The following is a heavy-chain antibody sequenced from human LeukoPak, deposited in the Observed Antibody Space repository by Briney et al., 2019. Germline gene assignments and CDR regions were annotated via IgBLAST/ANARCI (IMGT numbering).Heavy chain of an antibody. J-gene: IGHJ4*02. CDR1: GGSISSYY. V-gene: IGHV4-59*08. Sequence: PSETLSLTCTVSGGSISSYYWSWIRQPPGKGLEWIGYIYYSGSTKYNPSLRGRVTISVDMSKNQFSLNLSSVTAADTAVYYCASYCLSTRCQEPHVYWGQGTLVTVSS. D-gene: IGHD2-2*01. CDR3: ASYCLSTRCQEPHVY. CDR2: IYYSGST.